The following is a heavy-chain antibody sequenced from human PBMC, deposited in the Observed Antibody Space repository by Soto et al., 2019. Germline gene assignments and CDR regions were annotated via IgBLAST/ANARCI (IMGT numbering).Heavy chain of an antibody. Sequence: ASVKVSCKASGYTFTSYGISWVRQAPGQGLEWMGWISAYNGNTNYAQKLQGRVTMTTDTSTSTAYMELRSLRSDDTAVYYCARHGYIVVVVAENWFDPWGQGTLVTVSS. D-gene: IGHD2-15*01. J-gene: IGHJ5*02. V-gene: IGHV1-18*01. CDR1: GYTFTSYG. CDR2: ISAYNGNT. CDR3: ARHGYIVVVVAENWFDP.